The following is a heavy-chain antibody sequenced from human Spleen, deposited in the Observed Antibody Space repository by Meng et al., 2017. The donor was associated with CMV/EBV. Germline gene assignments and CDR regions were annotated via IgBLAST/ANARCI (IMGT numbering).Heavy chain of an antibody. V-gene: IGHV3-23*03. D-gene: IGHD3-16*01. CDR3: AKARTRGSGYYYYHGLDV. Sequence: GGSLRLSCAASGFTFNNYAMTWVRQAPGKGLEWASTIYSGGITTDYTDSVQGRFTISRDNSKNTLFLQMNSLTAEDTAVYYCAKARTRGSGYYYYHGLDVWGQGTAVTVSS. CDR2: IYSGGITT. J-gene: IGHJ6*02. CDR1: GFTFNNYA.